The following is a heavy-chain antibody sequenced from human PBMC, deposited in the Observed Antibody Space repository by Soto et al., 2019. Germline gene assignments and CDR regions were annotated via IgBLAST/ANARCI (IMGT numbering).Heavy chain of an antibody. J-gene: IGHJ4*02. Sequence: QLPLQESGSGLVKPSQTLSLTCAVSGGSISSGCYSWSWIRQPPGKGLEWIGYIYHSGSTYYNPSLKSRVTISVDRSKNQFSLKLSSVTAADTAVYYCARETTVTTVFDYWGQGTLVTVSS. V-gene: IGHV4-30-2*01. CDR3: ARETTVTTVFDY. CDR2: IYHSGST. CDR1: GGSISSGCYS. D-gene: IGHD4-17*01.